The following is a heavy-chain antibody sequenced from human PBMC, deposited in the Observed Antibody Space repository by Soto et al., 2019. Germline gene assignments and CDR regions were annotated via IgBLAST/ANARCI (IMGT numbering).Heavy chain of an antibody. CDR1: GFTFSTYA. D-gene: IGHD1-26*01. Sequence: GGSLRLSCAASGFTFSTYAMAWVRQAPGKGLEWVSGVSASGLNTDYADPVEGRFYISRDNSKNTLYLQMNSLRAEDTAVYYCAKMGRSGNYMLENWGEGTLVTVSS. J-gene: IGHJ4*02. V-gene: IGHV3-23*01. CDR3: AKMGRSGNYMLEN. CDR2: VSASGLNT.